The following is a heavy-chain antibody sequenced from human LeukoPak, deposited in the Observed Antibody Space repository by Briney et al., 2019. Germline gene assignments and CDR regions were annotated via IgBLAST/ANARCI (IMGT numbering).Heavy chain of an antibody. CDR2: IYYGGST. CDR1: GGSISNYY. CDR3: ARPTSVAAKYWYFDL. V-gene: IGHV4-59*08. J-gene: IGHJ2*01. Sequence: SETLSLTCSVSGGSISNYYWSWIRQPPGKGLEWIGYIYYGGSTNYNPSLKSRVTISVDTSKNQFSLKLSSVTAADTAVYYCARPTSVAAKYWYFDLWGRGTLVTVSS. D-gene: IGHD2-15*01.